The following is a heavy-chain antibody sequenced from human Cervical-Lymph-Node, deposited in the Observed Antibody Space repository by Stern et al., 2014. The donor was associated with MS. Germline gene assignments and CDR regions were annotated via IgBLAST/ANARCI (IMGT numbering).Heavy chain of an antibody. CDR1: GGPIGSGTYY. V-gene: IGHV4-61*02. CDR3: ARDDAVGATRYHYAMDV. CDR2: IYNSGST. Sequence: VQLVESGPGLVKPSQTLALTCTVSGGPIGSGTYYWSWIRQPAGKGLEWIGRIYNSGSTSYNPSLKSRVTMSLDTSQNQFSLKLSSVTAADTAVYYCARDDAVGATRYHYAMDVWGQGTTVTVSS. D-gene: IGHD1-26*01. J-gene: IGHJ6*02.